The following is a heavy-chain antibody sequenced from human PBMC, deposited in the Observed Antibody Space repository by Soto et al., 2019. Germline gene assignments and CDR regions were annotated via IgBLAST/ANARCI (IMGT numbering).Heavy chain of an antibody. CDR3: ARDLWVPEAVPYGMDV. V-gene: IGHV4-59*01. D-gene: IGHD6-19*01. J-gene: IGHJ6*02. CDR2: IYYSGST. CDR1: GGSISSYY. Sequence: SETLSLTCTVSGGSISSYYWSWIRQPLGKGLEWIGYIYYSGSTNYNPSLKSRVTISVDTSKNQFSLKLSSVTAADTAVYYCARDLWVPEAVPYGMDVWGQGTTVTVSS.